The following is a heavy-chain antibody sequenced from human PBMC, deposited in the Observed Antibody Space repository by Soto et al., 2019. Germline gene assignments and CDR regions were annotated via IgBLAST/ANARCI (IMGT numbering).Heavy chain of an antibody. D-gene: IGHD3-3*01. CDR2: IYYSGST. CDR1: GGSISSYY. V-gene: IGHV4-59*01. J-gene: IGHJ6*02. CDR3: ARGRSDYDFWSGYYEYYYCYGRDV. Sequence: PSETLSLTCTVSGGSISSYYWGWIRQPPGKGLEWIGYIYYSGSTNYNPSLKSRLTISVETSKNQFSLKLSSVTAANTAVYYCARGRSDYDFWSGYYEYYYCYGRDVWGQGTTVTVS.